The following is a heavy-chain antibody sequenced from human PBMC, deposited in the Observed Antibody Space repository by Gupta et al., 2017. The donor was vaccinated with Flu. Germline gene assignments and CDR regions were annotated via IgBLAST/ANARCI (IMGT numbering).Heavy chain of an antibody. CDR1: GFTISANY. V-gene: IGHV3-53*04. CDR2: INSGGGT. CDR3: ARGPNLDT. Sequence: EEQLVDSGGGLVQPGGSLRLSCAASGFTISANYISWVRQAPGKGLEWVSLINSGGGTSYAGSVKGRFTISRQNSKNTVFLQMDNLGTEDTAMYYCARGPNLDTWGQGTMVTVSS. J-gene: IGHJ3*02.